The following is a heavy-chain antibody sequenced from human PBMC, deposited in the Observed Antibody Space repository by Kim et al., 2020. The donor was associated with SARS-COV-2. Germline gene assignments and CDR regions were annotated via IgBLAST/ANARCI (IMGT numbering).Heavy chain of an antibody. V-gene: IGHV3-30*03. CDR1: GFTFSSYG. Sequence: GGSLRLSCAASGFTFSSYGMHWVRQAPGKGLEWVAVISYDGSNKYYADSVKGRFTISRDNSKNTLYLQMNSLRAEDTAVYYCFIVVVPAAHTPAIDYWGQGTLVTVSS. D-gene: IGHD2-2*01. CDR3: FIVVVPAAHTPAIDY. CDR2: ISYDGSNK. J-gene: IGHJ4*02.